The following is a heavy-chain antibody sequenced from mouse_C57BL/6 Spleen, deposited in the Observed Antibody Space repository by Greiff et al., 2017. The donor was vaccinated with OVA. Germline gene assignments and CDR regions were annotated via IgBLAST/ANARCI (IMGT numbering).Heavy chain of an antibody. CDR2: ISSGSSTI. J-gene: IGHJ1*03. CDR1: GFTFSDYG. CDR3: ARPPYGNYGGYFDV. V-gene: IGHV5-17*01. Sequence: EVKLVESGGGLVKPGGSLKLSCAASGFTFSDYGMHWVRQAPEKGLEWVAYISSGSSTIYYADTVKGRFTISRDNAKNTLFLQMTSLRSEDTAMYYCARPPYGNYGGYFDVWGTGTTVTVSS. D-gene: IGHD2-1*01.